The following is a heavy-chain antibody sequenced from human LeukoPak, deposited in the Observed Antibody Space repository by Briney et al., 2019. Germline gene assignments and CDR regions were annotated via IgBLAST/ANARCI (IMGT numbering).Heavy chain of an antibody. V-gene: IGHV4-30-4*01. CDR3: ARPYYYDSRIDP. D-gene: IGHD3-22*01. CDR1: GGSISSGDYY. CDR2: MYYSGSS. Sequence: SQTLSLTCTVSGGSISSGDYYWSWIRQPPGKGLEWIAYMYYSGSSYYNPSLKSRVTMSADTSKNQLSLKLSSVTAADTAVYYCARPYYYDSRIDPWGQGILVTVSS. J-gene: IGHJ5*02.